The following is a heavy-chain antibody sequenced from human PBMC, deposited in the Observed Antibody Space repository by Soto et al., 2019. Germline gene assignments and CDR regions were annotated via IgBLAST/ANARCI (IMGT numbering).Heavy chain of an antibody. CDR1: GFTFSSYA. CDR3: AKARSPSGWLHWYFDL. CDR2: ISGSGGST. V-gene: IGHV3-23*01. J-gene: IGHJ2*01. D-gene: IGHD6-19*01. Sequence: GGSLRLSCAASGFTFSSYAMSWVRQAPGKGLEWVSAISGSGGSTYYADSVKGRFTISRDNSKNTLYLQMNSLRAEDTAVYYCAKARSPSGWLHWYFDLWGRGTLVTVSS.